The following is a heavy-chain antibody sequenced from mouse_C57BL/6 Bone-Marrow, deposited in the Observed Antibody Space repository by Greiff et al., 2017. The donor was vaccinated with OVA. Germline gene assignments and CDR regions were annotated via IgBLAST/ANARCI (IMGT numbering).Heavy chain of an antibody. D-gene: IGHD2-5*01. CDR3: ARSRSNYPWYFDV. J-gene: IGHJ1*03. CDR1: GYTFTSYW. CDR2: IDPNSGGT. Sequence: QVQLQQPGAELVKPGASVKLSCKASGYTFTSYWMHWVKQRPGRGLEWIGRIDPNSGGTKYNEKFKSKATLTVDKPSSTAYMQLSSLISEDSAVYYCARSRSNYPWYFDVWGTGTTVTVSS. V-gene: IGHV1-72*01.